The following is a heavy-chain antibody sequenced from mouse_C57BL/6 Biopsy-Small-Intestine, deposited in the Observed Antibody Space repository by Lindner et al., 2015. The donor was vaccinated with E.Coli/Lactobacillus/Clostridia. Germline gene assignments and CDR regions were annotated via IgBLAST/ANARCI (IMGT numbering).Heavy chain of an antibody. CDR1: GFVFSDFG. CDR3: ARRGITTVVGHWYFDF. J-gene: IGHJ1*03. CDR2: ISSGSSFI. V-gene: IGHV5-17*01. D-gene: IGHD1-1*01. Sequence: VQLQESGGGLVMPGGPLKLSCAASGFVFSDFGMHWVRQAPEKGLEWVAYISSGSSFIYYADTVKGRFTISRDNGKKTLFLQMTSLRSEDTAMYYCARRGITTVVGHWYFDFWGTGTTVTVSS.